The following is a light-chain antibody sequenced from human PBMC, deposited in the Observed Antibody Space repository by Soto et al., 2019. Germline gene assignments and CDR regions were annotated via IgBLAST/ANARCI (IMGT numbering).Light chain of an antibody. CDR1: SSDVGSYNL. J-gene: IGLJ2*01. CDR3: CSYAGSSSWV. V-gene: IGLV2-23*01. CDR2: EDS. Sequence: QSVLTQPASVSGSPGQSITISCTGTSSDVGSYNLVSWYQHHRGKAPKVIIYEDSKRPSGASNRFSGSKSGNMASLTISGLQAEDEADYYCCSYAGSSSWVFGGGTQLTVL.